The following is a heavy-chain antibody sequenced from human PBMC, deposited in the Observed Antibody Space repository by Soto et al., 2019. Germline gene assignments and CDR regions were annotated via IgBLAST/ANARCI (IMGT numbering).Heavy chain of an antibody. CDR1: GDSFISYY. J-gene: IGHJ4*02. Sequence: QVQLQESGPGLVKPSETLSLTCAISGDSFISYYWNWIRQPPGKGLEWLGNIHNSGNPNYSPSLKSRVNISLDTSKNQLSLKLRSVSAADTAVYYCVRDRGGYWGQGTLVTVSS. CDR3: VRDRGGY. D-gene: IGHD3-16*01. CDR2: IHNSGNP. V-gene: IGHV4-59*01.